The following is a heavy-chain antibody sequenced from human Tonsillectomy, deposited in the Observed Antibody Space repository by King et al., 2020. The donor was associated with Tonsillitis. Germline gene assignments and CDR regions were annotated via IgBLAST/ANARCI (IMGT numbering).Heavy chain of an antibody. CDR3: AKRMTTVTIYYYYYMDV. J-gene: IGHJ6*03. CDR1: GFTFSNNA. V-gene: IGHV3-23*04. D-gene: IGHD4-11*01. CDR2: IIGSGGST. Sequence: VQLVESGGGLVQPGGSLRLSCAASGFTFSNNAMSWVRPAPGKGLEWVSAIIGSGGSTYYADSVKGRFTISRDHSKNTLYLQMNSLRAEDTAVYYCAKRMTTVTIYYYYYMDVWGKGTTVTVSS.